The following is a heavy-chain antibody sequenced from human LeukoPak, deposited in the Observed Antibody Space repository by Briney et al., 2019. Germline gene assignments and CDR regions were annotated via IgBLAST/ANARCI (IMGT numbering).Heavy chain of an antibody. D-gene: IGHD3-22*01. Sequence: PGGSLRLSCAASGFTFSSYSMNWVRQAPGKGLEWVSSISSSSSYIYYADSVKGRFTISRDNAKNSLYLQMNSLRAEDTALYYCARSRRVSWLSSFDYWGQGTLVTVSS. CDR1: GFTFSSYS. CDR2: ISSSSSYI. J-gene: IGHJ4*02. V-gene: IGHV3-21*04. CDR3: ARSRRVSWLSSFDY.